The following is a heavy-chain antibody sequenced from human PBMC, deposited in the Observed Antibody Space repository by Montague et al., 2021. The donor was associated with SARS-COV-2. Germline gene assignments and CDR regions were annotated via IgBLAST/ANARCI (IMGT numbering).Heavy chain of an antibody. CDR1: GDSVSTNRGT. CDR3: ARAERGSCGDGNCYQYFFNY. J-gene: IGHJ4*02. D-gene: IGHD2-15*01. Sequence: CAISGDSVSTNRGTWNWVRLSPSRGLELVGRTYYKSEWYSDYSVSVKSRISINPDTSKNQFSLQLNSVTPEDTAVYYCARAERGSCGDGNCYQYFFNYWGQGTRVTVSS. V-gene: IGHV6-1*01. CDR2: TYYKSEWYS.